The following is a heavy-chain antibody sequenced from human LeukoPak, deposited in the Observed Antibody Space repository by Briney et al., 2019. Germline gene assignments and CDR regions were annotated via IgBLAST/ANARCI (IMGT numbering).Heavy chain of an antibody. Sequence: HPGGSLRLSCAASGFTFSNYNMNWVRQPPGKGLQWVSYISGSSNIIYYADSVKGRFTISRDNAKNSLFLQMNSLRAEDTAVYYCARDFAREFTIDYWGQGTLVTVSS. V-gene: IGHV3-48*01. J-gene: IGHJ4*02. CDR2: ISGSSNII. D-gene: IGHD3-10*01. CDR3: ARDFAREFTIDY. CDR1: GFTFSNYN.